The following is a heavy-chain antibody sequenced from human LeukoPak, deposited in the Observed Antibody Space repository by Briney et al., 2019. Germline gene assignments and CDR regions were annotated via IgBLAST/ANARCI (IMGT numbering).Heavy chain of an antibody. V-gene: IGHV3-66*01. Sequence: QPGGSLRLSCAASGFTVSSNYMSWVRQAPGKGLEWVSVIYSGGSTYYADSVKGRFTISRDNSKNTLYLQMNSLRAEDTAVYYCARDRRRYYYDSSGYYYEASGFDYWGQGTLVTVSS. CDR1: GFTVSSNY. CDR3: ARDRRRYYYDSSGYYYEASGFDY. D-gene: IGHD3-22*01. CDR2: IYSGGST. J-gene: IGHJ4*02.